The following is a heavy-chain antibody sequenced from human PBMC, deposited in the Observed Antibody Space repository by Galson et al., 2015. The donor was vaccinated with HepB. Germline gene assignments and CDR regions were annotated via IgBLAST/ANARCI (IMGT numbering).Heavy chain of an antibody. CDR2: ISGSGGST. Sequence: SLRLSCAASGFTFSSYAMHWVRQAPGKGLEWVSAISGSGGSTYYADSVKGRFTISRDNSKNTLYLQMNSLRAEDTAVYYCAKRLPPLATVTTILWYFDLWGRGTLVTVSS. V-gene: IGHV3-23*01. J-gene: IGHJ2*01. CDR1: GFTFSSYA. D-gene: IGHD4-17*01. CDR3: AKRLPPLATVTTILWYFDL.